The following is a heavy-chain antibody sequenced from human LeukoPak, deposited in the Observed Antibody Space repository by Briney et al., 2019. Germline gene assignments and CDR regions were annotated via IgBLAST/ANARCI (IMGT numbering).Heavy chain of an antibody. Sequence: SETLSLTCAVYGGSFSGYYWSWIRQPPGKGLEWTGEINHSGSTNYNPSLKSRVTISVDTSKNQFSLKLSSVTAADTAVYYCARKRRRFLERTYDAFDIWGQGTMVTVSS. V-gene: IGHV4-34*01. CDR3: ARKRRRFLERTYDAFDI. CDR1: GGSFSGYY. D-gene: IGHD3-3*01. CDR2: INHSGST. J-gene: IGHJ3*02.